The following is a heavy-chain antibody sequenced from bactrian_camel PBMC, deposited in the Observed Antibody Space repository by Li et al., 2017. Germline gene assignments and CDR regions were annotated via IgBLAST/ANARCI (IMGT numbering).Heavy chain of an antibody. V-gene: IGHV3S53*01. Sequence: HVQLVESGGGSVEAGGSLRLSCDTSGYRYSRYCMGWFRQDPGKEREAVAVISRGGVALYTESVNGRFTLSQDNAKTTLYLQMNSLKPEDTAVYYCATDHHYGGSCSWSDFGYWGQGTQVTVS. CDR2: ISRGGVA. CDR1: GYRYSRYC. CDR3: ATDHHYGGSCSWSDFGY. D-gene: IGHD2*01. J-gene: IGHJ6*01.